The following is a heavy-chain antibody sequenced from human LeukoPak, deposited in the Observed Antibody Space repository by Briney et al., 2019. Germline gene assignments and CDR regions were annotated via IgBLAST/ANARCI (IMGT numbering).Heavy chain of an antibody. CDR2: IDSDGSST. V-gene: IGHV3-74*01. CDR1: GFTFSSYW. J-gene: IGHJ5*02. CDR3: AREEGSYPSTTRFDP. Sequence: GGSLRLSCAASGFTFSSYWMHWVRQAPGKGLVWVSRIDSDGSSTSYADSVKGRFTISRDNAKNTLYLQMNSLRAEDTAVYYCAREEGSYPSTTRFDPWGQGTLVTVSS. D-gene: IGHD1-26*01.